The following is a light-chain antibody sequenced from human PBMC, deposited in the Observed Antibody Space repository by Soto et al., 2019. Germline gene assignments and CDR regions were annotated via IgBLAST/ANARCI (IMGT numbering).Light chain of an antibody. V-gene: IGKV1-5*01. CDR3: QQYNSYWWT. CDR2: DAS. CDR1: QSISSW. J-gene: IGKJ1*01. Sequence: DIQMTQSPSTLSASLGDRVTITCRASQSISSWLAWYQQKPGKAPKLLIYDASSLESGVPSRFSGSGSGTEFTLTISSLQPDDFATYYCQQYNSYWWTFGQGTKVDIK.